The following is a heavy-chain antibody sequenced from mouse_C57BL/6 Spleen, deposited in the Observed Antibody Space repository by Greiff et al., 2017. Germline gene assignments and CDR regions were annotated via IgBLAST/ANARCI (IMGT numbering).Heavy chain of an antibody. CDR3: TRVIYYYGSSYIYYAMDY. CDR1: GFTFSSYA. V-gene: IGHV5-9-1*02. CDR2: ISSGGDYI. D-gene: IGHD1-1*01. J-gene: IGHJ4*01. Sequence: DVMLVESGEGLVKPGGSLKLSCAASGFTFSSYAMSWVRQTPEKRLEWVAYISSGGDYIYYADPVKGRFTISRDNARNTLYLQMSSLKSEDTAMYYCTRVIYYYGSSYIYYAMDYWGQGTSVTVSS.